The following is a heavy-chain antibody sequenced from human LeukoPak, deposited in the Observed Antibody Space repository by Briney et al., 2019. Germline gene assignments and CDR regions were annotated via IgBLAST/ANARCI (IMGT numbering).Heavy chain of an antibody. CDR2: IYYSGST. CDR3: ASTSLQYYDFWSGYSPLYWFDP. J-gene: IGHJ5*02. Sequence: PSETLSLTCTVSSGSISSSSYYWGWIRQPPGKGLEWIGSIYYSGSTYYNPSLKSRVTISVDTSKNQFSLKLSSVTAADTAVYYCASTSLQYYDFWSGYSPLYWFDPWGQGTLVTVSS. D-gene: IGHD3-3*01. CDR1: SGSISSSSYY. V-gene: IGHV4-39*01.